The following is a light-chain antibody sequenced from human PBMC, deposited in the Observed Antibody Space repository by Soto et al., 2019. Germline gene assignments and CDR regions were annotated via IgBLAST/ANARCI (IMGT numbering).Light chain of an antibody. J-gene: IGKJ3*01. CDR1: QSVLYSSNNKNS. V-gene: IGKV4-1*01. CDR2: WAS. Sequence: DIVMTQSPDSLAVSLGERATINCKSSQSVLYSSNNKNSLAWYQQKPGQPPKLLIYWASTRESGVPDRFSGSGAGTDFTLTISSLKAEDVAVYYCKHRGTFGPGTKVNIK. CDR3: KHRGT.